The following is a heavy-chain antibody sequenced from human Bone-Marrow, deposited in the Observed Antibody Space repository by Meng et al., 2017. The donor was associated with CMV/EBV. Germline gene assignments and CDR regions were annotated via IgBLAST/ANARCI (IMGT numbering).Heavy chain of an antibody. CDR3: ARQVLPALPSDN. CDR2: IHRGGRT. V-gene: IGHV3-66*04. CDR1: GFTVSNNF. Sequence: GGSLRLSCEASGFTVSNNFMSWVRQAPGRGLDWVSVIHRGGRTYYADSVKGRFTISRDKSKNTLYLQMNSLRAEETAVCYRARQVLPALPSDNWGQGTLVTVSS. D-gene: IGHD2-2*01. J-gene: IGHJ4*02.